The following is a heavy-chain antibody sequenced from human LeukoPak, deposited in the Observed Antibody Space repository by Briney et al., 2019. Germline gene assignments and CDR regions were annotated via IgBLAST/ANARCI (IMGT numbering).Heavy chain of an antibody. CDR3: AKDGGNYDFWSGYTFDY. CDR2: ISASGGST. CDR1: GFTFSSYA. J-gene: IGHJ4*02. V-gene: IGHV3-23*01. Sequence: GGSLRLSCAASGFTFSSYAMSWVRQAPGKGLEWVSAISASGGSTYYADSVKGRFTISRDYSKNTLYLQMNRLRAEDTAVYCCAKDGGNYDFWSGYTFDYWGQGTLVTVSS. D-gene: IGHD3-3*01.